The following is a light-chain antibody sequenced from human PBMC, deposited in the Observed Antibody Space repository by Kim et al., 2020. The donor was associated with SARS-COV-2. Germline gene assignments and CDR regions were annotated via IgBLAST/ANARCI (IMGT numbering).Light chain of an antibody. Sequence: ASVGARVTIPCRASQDISDSLAWFQQRPGKVPRRLIYAASSLQSGVPSRFSGSGSGTEFTLTINSLQPEDFATYYCLQHSNYPLTFGGGTKVDIK. CDR3: LQHSNYPLT. CDR2: AAS. V-gene: IGKV1-17*03. CDR1: QDISDS. J-gene: IGKJ4*01.